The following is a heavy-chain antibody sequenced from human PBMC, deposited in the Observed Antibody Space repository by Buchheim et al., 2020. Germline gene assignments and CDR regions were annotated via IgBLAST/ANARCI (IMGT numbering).Heavy chain of an antibody. V-gene: IGHV3-48*02. CDR3: ARDGPSSSSSDFDY. CDR1: GFSFSSYT. D-gene: IGHD6-6*01. CDR2: ISSSGSPI. J-gene: IGHJ4*02. Sequence: EVQLVESGGGLVQPGGSLRLSCAASGFSFSSYTMDWVRQALGKGLEWVSYISSSGSPIYYADSVKGRFTISRDNAKNSLYLQMNSLRDEDTAVYYCARDGPSSSSSDFDYWGQGTL.